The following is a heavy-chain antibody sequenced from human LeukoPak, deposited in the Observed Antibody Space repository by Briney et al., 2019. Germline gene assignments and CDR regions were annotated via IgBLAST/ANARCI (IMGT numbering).Heavy chain of an antibody. CDR2: IYHSGST. V-gene: IGHV4-4*02. D-gene: IGHD3-22*01. J-gene: IGHJ4*02. Sequence: PSETLSLTCAVSGGSISSSNWWSWVRQPPGKGLEWIGQIYHSGSTNYNPSLKSRVTISVDKSKNQFSLKLSSVTAADTAVYYCARDAYDSSGYSFDYWGQGTLVTASS. CDR3: ARDAYDSSGYSFDY. CDR1: GGSISSSNW.